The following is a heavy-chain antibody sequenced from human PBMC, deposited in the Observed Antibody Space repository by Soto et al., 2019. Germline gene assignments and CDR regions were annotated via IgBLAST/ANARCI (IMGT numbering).Heavy chain of an antibody. J-gene: IGHJ3*02. CDR3: ARHMTENSSGWQTPANDAFDI. V-gene: IGHV5-51*01. CDR1: GYSFTSYW. Sequence: GESLKISCKGSGYSFTSYWIGWVRQMPGKGLEWMGIIYPGDSDTRYSPSFQGQVTISADKSISTAYLQWSSLKASDTAMYYCARHMTENSSGWQTPANDAFDIWGQGTMVTVSS. CDR2: IYPGDSDT. D-gene: IGHD6-19*01.